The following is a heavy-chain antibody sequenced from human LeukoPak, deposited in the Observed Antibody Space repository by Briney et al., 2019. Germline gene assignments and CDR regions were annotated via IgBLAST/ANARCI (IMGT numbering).Heavy chain of an antibody. Sequence: GRSLRLSCAASGFTVSSNYMSWVRQAPGKGLEWVSVIYSGGSTYYADSVKGRFTISRDNSKNTLYLQMNSLRAEDTAVYYCARDRVSSGWYYWEPYFQHWGQGTLVTVSS. J-gene: IGHJ1*01. CDR3: ARDRVSSGWYYWEPYFQH. CDR2: IYSGGST. V-gene: IGHV3-53*01. CDR1: GFTVSSNY. D-gene: IGHD6-19*01.